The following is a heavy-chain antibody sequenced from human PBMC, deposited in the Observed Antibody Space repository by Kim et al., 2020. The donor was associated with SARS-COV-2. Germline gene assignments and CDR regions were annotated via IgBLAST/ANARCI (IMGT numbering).Heavy chain of an antibody. CDR2: INHSGST. CDR1: GGSFSGYY. D-gene: IGHD3-3*01. V-gene: IGHV4-34*01. CDR3: ARGVIRFLEWYASYPRLWFDP. Sequence: SETLSLTCAVYGGSFSGYYWSWIRQPPGKGLEWIGEINHSGSTNYNPSLKSRVTISVDTSKNQFSLKLSSVTAADTAVYYCARGVIRFLEWYASYPRLWFDPWGQGTLVTVSS. J-gene: IGHJ5*02.